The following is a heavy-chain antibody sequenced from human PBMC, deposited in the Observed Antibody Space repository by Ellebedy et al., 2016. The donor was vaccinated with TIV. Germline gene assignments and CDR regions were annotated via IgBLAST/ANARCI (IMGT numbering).Heavy chain of an antibody. V-gene: IGHV3-7*01. D-gene: IGHD2-8*01. Sequence: GESLKISCAASGFTFSIYWMTWVRQAPGKGLEWVANIKQDGSEKYYVDSVKGRFTISRDNAKNSLYLQMNSLRAEDTAVYYCARGYASPNYWGQGTLVTVSS. CDR3: ARGYASPNY. J-gene: IGHJ4*02. CDR2: IKQDGSEK. CDR1: GFTFSIYW.